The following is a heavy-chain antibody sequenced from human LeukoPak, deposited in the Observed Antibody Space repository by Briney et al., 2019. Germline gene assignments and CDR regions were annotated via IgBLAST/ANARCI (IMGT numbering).Heavy chain of an antibody. V-gene: IGHV4-61*01. CDR3: ARGEVVVNTNWFDP. CDR1: GGSVSSGSYY. D-gene: IGHD3-22*01. Sequence: SGTLSLTCTVSGGSVSSGSYYWSWIRQPPGKGLEWIGYIYYSGSTNYNPSLKSRVTISVDTSKNQFSLKLSSVTAADTAVYYCARGEVVVNTNWFDPWGQGTLVTVSS. CDR2: IYYSGST. J-gene: IGHJ5*02.